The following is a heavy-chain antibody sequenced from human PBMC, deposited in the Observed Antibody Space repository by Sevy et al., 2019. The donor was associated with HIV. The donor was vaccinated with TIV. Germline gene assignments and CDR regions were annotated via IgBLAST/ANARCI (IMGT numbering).Heavy chain of an antibody. CDR1: GFIFSSYS. J-gene: IGHJ4*02. CDR3: ARDPAIAAAVTFDY. CDR2: ISSSSKYI. V-gene: IGHV3-21*01. D-gene: IGHD6-13*01. Sequence: GGSLRLSCAASGFIFSSYSINWVRQAPGNGLEWVSSISSSSKYIYYADSVKGRFTISRDNAKNSLFLQMNSLRAEDTAVYYCARDPAIAAAVTFDYWGQGTMVTVSS.